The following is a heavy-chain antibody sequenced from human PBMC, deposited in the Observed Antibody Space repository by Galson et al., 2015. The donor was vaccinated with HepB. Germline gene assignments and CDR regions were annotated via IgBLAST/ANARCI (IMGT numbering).Heavy chain of an antibody. CDR3: ARDRFADDALDI. CDR2: MYHSGST. Sequence: ETLSLTCSVSGDSISSSHWWTWIRQAPGKGLEWIGEMYHSGSTKYTPSLKSRVTISVDKSKNQFSLRLTSVTAADTAVYYCARDRFADDALDIWGQGTVVTVSS. J-gene: IGHJ3*02. V-gene: IGHV4-4*02. CDR1: GDSISSSHW.